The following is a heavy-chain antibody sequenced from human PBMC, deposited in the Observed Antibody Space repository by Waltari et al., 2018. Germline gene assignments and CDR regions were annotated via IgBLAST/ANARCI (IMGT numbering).Heavy chain of an antibody. CDR3: AREGGNFNWMDP. J-gene: IGHJ5*02. D-gene: IGHD4-4*01. CDR1: GFNFGTPG. V-gene: IGHV3-33*01. Sequence: QFQLLESGGGVVQPGTSLKLSCVASGFNFGTPGMHWVRQAPGKGLEWVAVIWHDGSKTYYADSVKGRFTISRDDSKNMFYLQMNSLRVDDTAMYYCAREGGNFNWMDPWGQGTLVTVS. CDR2: IWHDGSKT.